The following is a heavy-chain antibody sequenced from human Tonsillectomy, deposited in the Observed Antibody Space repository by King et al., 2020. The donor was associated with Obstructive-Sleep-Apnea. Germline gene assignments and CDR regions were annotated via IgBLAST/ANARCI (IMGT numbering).Heavy chain of an antibody. Sequence: VQLVESGGGLVQPGGSLRLSCAASGFTFSDYSMNWVRQAPGKGLEWVSYISSTSTTKYYADSVKGRFTISRDNAKNSLYLQMNSLRAEDTAVYYCARDGDSGSRNYYYYGMDVWGLGTTVIVSS. D-gene: IGHD1-26*01. CDR1: GFTFSDYS. CDR2: ISSTSTTK. CDR3: ARDGDSGSRNYYYYGMDV. V-gene: IGHV3-48*04. J-gene: IGHJ6*02.